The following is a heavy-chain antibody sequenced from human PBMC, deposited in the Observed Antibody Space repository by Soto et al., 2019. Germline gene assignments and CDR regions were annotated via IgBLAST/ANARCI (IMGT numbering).Heavy chain of an antibody. D-gene: IGHD5-18*01. CDR2: IYPGDSDT. Sequence: GESLKISCKGSGYSFTSYWIGWVRQMPGKGLEWMGIIYPGDSDTRYSPSFQGQVTISADKSISTAYLQWSSLKASDTAMYYCATGRVDAWIQLWFDYWGQGTLVTVSS. CDR3: ATGRVDAWIQLWFDY. CDR1: GYSFTSYW. V-gene: IGHV5-51*01. J-gene: IGHJ4*02.